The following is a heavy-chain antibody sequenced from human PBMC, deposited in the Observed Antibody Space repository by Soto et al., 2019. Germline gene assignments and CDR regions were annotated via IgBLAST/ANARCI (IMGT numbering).Heavy chain of an antibody. CDR1: GYTFTSYD. CDR2: MNPNSGNT. J-gene: IGHJ6*02. D-gene: IGHD3-10*01. Sequence: ASVKVSCKASGYTFTSYDINWVRQATGQGLEWMGWMNPNSGNTGYAQKFQGRVTMTRNTSISTAYMELSSLRSEDTAVYYCARGFGELPYYYHSYAMDVWGQGTTVTVSS. V-gene: IGHV1-8*01. CDR3: ARGFGELPYYYHSYAMDV.